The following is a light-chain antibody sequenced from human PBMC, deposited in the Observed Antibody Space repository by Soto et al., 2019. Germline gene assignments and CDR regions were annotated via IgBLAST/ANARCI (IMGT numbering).Light chain of an antibody. CDR1: QSVSSY. CDR3: QQYHTWPVT. CDR2: DAS. J-gene: IGKJ4*01. V-gene: IGKV3-11*01. Sequence: EIVLTQSPATLSLSPGERATLSCRASQSVSSYLAWYQQKPGQAPRLLIYDASNRATGIPARFSGSGSGTDFTLTINSLQSEDCATYYCQQYHTWPVTFGGGTKVEI.